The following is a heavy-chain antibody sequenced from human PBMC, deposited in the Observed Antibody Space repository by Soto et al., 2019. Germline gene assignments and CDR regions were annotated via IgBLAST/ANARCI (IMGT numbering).Heavy chain of an antibody. Sequence: QVQLVESGGGVVQPGRSLRLSCAASGFTFSSYGMHWVRQAPGKGLEWVAVIWYDGSNKYYADSVKGRFTISRDNSKNTLYLQMNSLRAEDTAVYYCARGMIAVAGTGAFDIWGQGTMLTVSS. D-gene: IGHD6-19*01. V-gene: IGHV3-33*01. CDR1: GFTFSSYG. CDR3: ARGMIAVAGTGAFDI. CDR2: IWYDGSNK. J-gene: IGHJ3*02.